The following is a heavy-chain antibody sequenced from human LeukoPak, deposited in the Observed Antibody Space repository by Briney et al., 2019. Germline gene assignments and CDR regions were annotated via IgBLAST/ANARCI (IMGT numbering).Heavy chain of an antibody. D-gene: IGHD4-23*01. CDR2: INHSGST. J-gene: IGHJ4*02. CDR1: VGSFSGYY. Sequence: SETLSLTCAVYVGSFSGYYSTWIRQPPGKGLEWIGEINHSGSTNYNPSLMSRVTISVDTSKNQFSLKLSSVTAADTAMYYCARTTVVTSNFDFWGQGTLVTVSS. V-gene: IGHV4-34*01. CDR3: ARTTVVTSNFDF.